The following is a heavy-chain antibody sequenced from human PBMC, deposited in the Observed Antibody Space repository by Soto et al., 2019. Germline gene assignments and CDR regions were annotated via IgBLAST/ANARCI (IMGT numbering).Heavy chain of an antibody. V-gene: IGHV1-18*01. J-gene: IGHJ6*02. CDR3: ARVGEGSGYYYGMDV. Sequence: QVQMVQSGPEVKKPGASVKVSCKTSGYTFTSYGVAWVRQAPGQGLEWMGWISTSKGDTTYAQKFQGRVTMTTDTSTSTAYMELRSLRSDDTAVYYCARVGEGSGYYYGMDVWGQGTTVTVSS. CDR1: GYTFTSYG. CDR2: ISTSKGDT. D-gene: IGHD3-10*01.